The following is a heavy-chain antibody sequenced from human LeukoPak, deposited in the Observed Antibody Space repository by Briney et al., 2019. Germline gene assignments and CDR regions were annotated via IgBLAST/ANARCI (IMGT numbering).Heavy chain of an antibody. D-gene: IGHD1-26*01. CDR1: GDSIGSSSYY. CDR2: IFYSGST. CDR3: ARQVAIVEPTDPNWFDS. Sequence: SGTLSLTCTVSGDSIGSSSYYWGWLRQTPEKGRAWTGSIFYSGSTYYTPSLKSRVTMSLDTSKNQFSLRLTSVTAADTAVYYCARQVAIVEPTDPNWFDSWGQGTLVTVSS. V-gene: IGHV4-39*07. J-gene: IGHJ5*01.